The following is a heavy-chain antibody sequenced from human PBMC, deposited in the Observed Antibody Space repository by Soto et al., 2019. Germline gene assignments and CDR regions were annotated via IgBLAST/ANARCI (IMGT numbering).Heavy chain of an antibody. D-gene: IGHD6-19*01. J-gene: IGHJ6*02. V-gene: IGHV1-69*12. CDR3: AKGAVAGTPTSYYYYGMDV. CDR1: GGTFRTYA. CDR2: IIPIFGTV. Sequence: QVQLLQYGAEVKKPGSSVRVSCEASGGTFRTYAISWVRQAPGQGLEWMGEIIPIFGTVNYAQKFQGRVTSTADDATTTVYTDPRSLRSEDTAVYYCAKGAVAGTPTSYYYYGMDVWGQGPTVTVSS.